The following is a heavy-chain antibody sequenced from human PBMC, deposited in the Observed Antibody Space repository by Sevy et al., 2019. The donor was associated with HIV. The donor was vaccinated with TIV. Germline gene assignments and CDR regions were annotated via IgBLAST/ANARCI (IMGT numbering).Heavy chain of an antibody. D-gene: IGHD7-27*01. CDR3: ASHDWGREDY. J-gene: IGHJ4*02. V-gene: IGHV4-38-2*01. Sequence: SETLSLTCVVSGYSISSGYWWDWFRRPPGKGPEWIGAIHYTGTTQYTPSLNRRVTVSADTSKNQFSLRLSSMTAADTAVYYCASHDWGREDYWGQGTLVTVSS. CDR1: GYSISSGYW. CDR2: IHYTGTT.